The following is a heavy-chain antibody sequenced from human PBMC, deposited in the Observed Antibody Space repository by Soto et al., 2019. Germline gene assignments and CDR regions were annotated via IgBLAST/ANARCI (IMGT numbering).Heavy chain of an antibody. J-gene: IGHJ4*02. Sequence: QEQLVQSGAEVKKPGSSVKVSCKASGGLFSSYAISWVRQAPGQGLEWMGGIIPVFNTVNYAQKFQGRVTITADEYTNTADMELSSLRSEDTAIYYCARGGSGYVWFNEFWGQGTLVTVSS. V-gene: IGHV1-69*01. CDR3: ARGGSGYVWFNEF. CDR2: IIPVFNTV. CDR1: GGLFSSYA. D-gene: IGHD3-22*01.